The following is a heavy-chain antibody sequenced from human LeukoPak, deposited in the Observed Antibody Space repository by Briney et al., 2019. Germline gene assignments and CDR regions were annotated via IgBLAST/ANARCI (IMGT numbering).Heavy chain of an antibody. CDR2: INHSGST. CDR3: ARRSGSSWYPNWFDP. J-gene: IGHJ5*02. D-gene: IGHD6-13*01. V-gene: IGHV4-34*01. CDR1: GGSFSGYY. Sequence: PSETLSLTCAVYGGSFSGYYWSWIRQPPGKGLEWIGEINHSGSTNYNPSLKSRVTISVDTSKNQFSLKLSSVTAADTAVYYCARRSGSSWYPNWFDPWGQGTLVTVSS.